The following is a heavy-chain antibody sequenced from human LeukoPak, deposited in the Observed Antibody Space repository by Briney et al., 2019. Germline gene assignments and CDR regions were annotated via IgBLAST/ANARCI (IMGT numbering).Heavy chain of an antibody. CDR2: IYYSGST. CDR1: GGSISSYY. CDR3: ASSPSYYDFWSGYSYFDY. D-gene: IGHD3-3*01. J-gene: IGHJ4*02. Sequence: SETLSLTCTVSGGSISSYYWSWIRQPPGKGLEWIGYIYYSGSTYYNPSLKSRVTISVDTSKNQFSLKLSSVTAADTAVYYCASSPSYYDFWSGYSYFDYWGQGTLVTVSS. V-gene: IGHV4-59*08.